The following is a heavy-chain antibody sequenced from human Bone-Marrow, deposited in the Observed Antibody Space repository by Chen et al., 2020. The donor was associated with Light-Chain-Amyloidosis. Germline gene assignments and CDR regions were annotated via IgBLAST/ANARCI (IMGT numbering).Heavy chain of an antibody. CDR1: SSTLSGYT. CDR2: ILYDGSTK. J-gene: IGHJ4*02. Sequence: QVRLVQSGGRIVQPGRSLRLSCAASSSTLSGYTMHWVRQAPGRGLQWVAVILYDGSTKYYTDSVKGRFTVSRDRSTLYLQMDSLRAEDTAIYYCATTDFDYWGQGTLVTVSS. V-gene: IGHV3-30*04. CDR3: ATTDFDY.